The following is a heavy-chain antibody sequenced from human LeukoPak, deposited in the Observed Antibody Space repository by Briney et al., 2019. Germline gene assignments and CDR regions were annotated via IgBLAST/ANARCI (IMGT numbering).Heavy chain of an antibody. V-gene: IGHV4-59*01. J-gene: IGHJ4*02. CDR2: IYYSGST. CDR1: GGSISSYY. Sequence: PSETLSLTCTVSGGSISSYYWSWIRQPPGKGLEWIGYIYYSGSTNYNPSLKSRVTISVETSKNQFSLKLSSVTAADTAVYYCARDFNGSGDLDYWGQGTLVTVSS. CDR3: ARDFNGSGDLDY. D-gene: IGHD3-10*01.